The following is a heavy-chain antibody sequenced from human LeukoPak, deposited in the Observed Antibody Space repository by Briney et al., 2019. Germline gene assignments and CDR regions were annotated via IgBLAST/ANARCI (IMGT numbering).Heavy chain of an antibody. J-gene: IGHJ4*02. CDR3: AKDTGIAVAGPFYYFDY. D-gene: IGHD6-19*01. V-gene: IGHV3-9*01. CDR1: GFTFDDYA. CDR2: ISWNSGSI. Sequence: GRSLRLSCAASGFTFDDYAMHWVRQAPGKGLEWLSGISWNSGSIGYADSVKGRFTITRDNARNSLYLQMNSLRAEDTALYYCAKDTGIAVAGPFYYFDYWGQGTLVTVSS.